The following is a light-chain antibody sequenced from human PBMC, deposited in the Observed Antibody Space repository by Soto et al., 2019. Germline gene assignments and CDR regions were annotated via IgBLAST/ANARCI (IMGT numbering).Light chain of an antibody. CDR3: QQYRSYLLT. CDR2: AAT. Sequence: DIQMTQSPSSLSASVGDKVTLTCRASQGINTWLVWYQPKPEKAPKSLIFAATKVHLEVPSRFSGSVSGTDLTLTISSLQPEDGATEYCQQYRSYLLTFICGTKVEIK. CDR1: QGINTW. V-gene: IGKV1D-16*01. J-gene: IGKJ4*01.